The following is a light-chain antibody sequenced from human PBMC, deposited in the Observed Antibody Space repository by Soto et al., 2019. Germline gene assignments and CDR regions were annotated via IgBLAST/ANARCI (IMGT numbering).Light chain of an antibody. J-gene: IGKJ4*01. Sequence: EIVLTQSPGTVSLSAGERATLSCRASQSIRTNSLAWYQQKPGQAPRLLIYAASSRATGIPDRFAGSGSGTDFTLTISSLEPEDFAVYFCHQYDTSPLSFGGGTKV. CDR3: HQYDTSPLS. V-gene: IGKV3-20*01. CDR1: QSIRTNS. CDR2: AAS.